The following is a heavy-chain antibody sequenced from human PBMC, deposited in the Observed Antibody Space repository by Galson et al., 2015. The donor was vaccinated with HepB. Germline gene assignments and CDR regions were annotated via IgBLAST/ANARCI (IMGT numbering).Heavy chain of an antibody. V-gene: IGHV5-51*01. CDR2: IYPGDSDT. CDR3: ARHRPTTTVTPGAFDI. Sequence: QSGAEVKKPGESLKISCKGSGYSFTSYWIGWVRQMPGKGLEWMGIIYPGDSDTRYSPSFQGQVTISADKSISTAYLQWSSLKASDTAMYYCARHRPTTTVTPGAFDIWGQGTMVTVSS. D-gene: IGHD4-11*01. J-gene: IGHJ3*02. CDR1: GYSFTSYW.